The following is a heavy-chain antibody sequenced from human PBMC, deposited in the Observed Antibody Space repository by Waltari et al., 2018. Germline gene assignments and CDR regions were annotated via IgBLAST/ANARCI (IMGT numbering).Heavy chain of an antibody. CDR1: GFTFSSYS. Sequence: EVQLVESGGGLVQPGGSLRLSCAASGFTFSSYSMNWFRQAPGKGLEWVSYISSSSSTIYYADSVKGRFTISRDNAKNSLYLQMNSLRAEDTAVYYCARGSGSYYFDYWGQGTLVTVSS. CDR2: ISSSSSTI. J-gene: IGHJ4*02. D-gene: IGHD1-26*01. V-gene: IGHV3-48*01. CDR3: ARGSGSYYFDY.